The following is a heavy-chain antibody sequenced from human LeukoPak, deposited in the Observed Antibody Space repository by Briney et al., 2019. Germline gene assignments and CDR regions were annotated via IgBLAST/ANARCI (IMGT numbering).Heavy chain of an antibody. V-gene: IGHV4-39*07. CDR3: ARGYCTNAVCSLGPTQA. CDR2: IYYSGST. D-gene: IGHD2-8*01. CDR1: GGSIISSSYY. J-gene: IGHJ4*02. Sequence: PSETLSLTCTVSGGSIISSSYYWGWIRQPPGKGLEWIGSIYYSGSTYYNPSLKSRVTISVETSKNQFSLKLSSVTAADTAVYYCARGYCTNAVCSLGPTQAWGQGTLVTVSS.